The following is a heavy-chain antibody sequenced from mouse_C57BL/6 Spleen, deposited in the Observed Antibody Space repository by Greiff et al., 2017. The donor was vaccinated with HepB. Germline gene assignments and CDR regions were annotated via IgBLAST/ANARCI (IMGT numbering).Heavy chain of an antibody. CDR1: GFTFSDYG. D-gene: IGHD2-4*01. CDR3: ANYDYDVWFAY. Sequence: EVKVEESGGGLVKPGGSLKLSCAASGFTFSDYGMHWVRQAPEKGLEWVAYISSGSSTIYYADTVKGRFTISRDNAKNTLFLQMTSLRSEDTAMYYCANYDYDVWFAYWGQGTLVTVSA. CDR2: ISSGSSTI. V-gene: IGHV5-17*01. J-gene: IGHJ3*01.